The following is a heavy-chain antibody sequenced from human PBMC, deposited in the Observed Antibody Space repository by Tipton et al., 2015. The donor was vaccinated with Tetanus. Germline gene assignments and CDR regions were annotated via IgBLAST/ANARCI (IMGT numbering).Heavy chain of an antibody. J-gene: IGHJ4*02. CDR2: INPSGGST. Sequence: QVQLVQSGAEVKKPGASVKVSCKASGYTFTSYYMHWVRQAPGQGLEWMGIINPSGGSTSYAQKFQGRVTMTRDTSTSTVYMELSSLRSEDTAVYYCARGGVDYYDSSGYIEGSDYWGQGTLVTVSS. CDR1: GYTFTSYY. CDR3: ARGGVDYYDSSGYIEGSDY. V-gene: IGHV1-46*03. D-gene: IGHD3-22*01.